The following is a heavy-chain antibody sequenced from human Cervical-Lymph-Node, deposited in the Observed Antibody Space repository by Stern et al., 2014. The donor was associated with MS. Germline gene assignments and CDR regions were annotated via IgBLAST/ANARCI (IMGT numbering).Heavy chain of an antibody. Sequence: MQLVESGGGVVQPGRSLRLSCAASDFSFSTSGMHWVRQAPGKGLEWVAVISYDGSDKYYADSVKGRFTISRDNSKNTLYLQMNSLTAEDTAVYSCAKDRRRGGAYYSGSGTYYYYYYGMDVWGQGTTVTVSS. V-gene: IGHV3-30*18. D-gene: IGHD3-10*01. CDR3: AKDRRRGGAYYSGSGTYYYYYYGMDV. J-gene: IGHJ6*02. CDR1: DFSFSTSG. CDR2: ISYDGSDK.